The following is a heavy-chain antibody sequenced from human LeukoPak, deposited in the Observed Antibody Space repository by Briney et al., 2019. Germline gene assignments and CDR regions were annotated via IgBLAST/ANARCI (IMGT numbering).Heavy chain of an antibody. J-gene: IGHJ4*02. CDR2: IIGGGGST. V-gene: IGHV3-23*01. CDR1: GCSFISSDA. Sequence: AGSLLISSCASGCSFISSDAMCWVRAAAEKLEWVSAIIGGGGSTYYADSVTSRWTISRENSTNTLYLQLNSLRTEEPAVYSCAIKIGGGDWVQGTLVTVCS. D-gene: IGHD3-16*01. CDR3: AIKIGGGD.